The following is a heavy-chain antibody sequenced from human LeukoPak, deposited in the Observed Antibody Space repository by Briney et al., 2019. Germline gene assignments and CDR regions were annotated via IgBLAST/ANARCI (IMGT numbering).Heavy chain of an antibody. D-gene: IGHD4-23*01. Sequence: SGPALVKPTQTLTLTCTFSGFSLSTSGMCVSWIRQPPGKALEWLARIDWDDDKYYSTSLKTRLTISKDTSKNQVVLTMTNMDPVDTATYYCARILAYDYGGNGEGIFDHWGQGTLVTVSS. J-gene: IGHJ4*02. CDR1: GFSLSTSGMC. CDR3: ARILAYDYGGNGEGIFDH. CDR2: IDWDDDK. V-gene: IGHV2-70*11.